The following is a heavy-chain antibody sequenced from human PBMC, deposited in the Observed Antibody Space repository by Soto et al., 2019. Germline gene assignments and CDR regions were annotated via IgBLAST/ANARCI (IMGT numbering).Heavy chain of an antibody. J-gene: IGHJ5*02. D-gene: IGHD2-15*01. CDR3: ATRQGCSYNWYDP. CDR1: GGPISRSSYY. CDR2: LYYSGNT. V-gene: IGHV4-39*01. Sequence: SETLSSTCTVSGGPISRSSYYWAWIRQPPGKGLEWIGTLYYSGNTYNNPALKSLVTISVDTSKNQFSLKLSSVTAADTAVYYCATRQGCSYNWYDPWGQGTLVTFSS.